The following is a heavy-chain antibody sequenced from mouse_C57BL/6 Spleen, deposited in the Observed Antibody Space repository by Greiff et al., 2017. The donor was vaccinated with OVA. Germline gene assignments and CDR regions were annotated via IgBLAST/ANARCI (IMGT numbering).Heavy chain of an antibody. J-gene: IGHJ2*01. CDR3: ARHYYDYGFDY. CDR1: GYTFTDYY. CDR2: INPNNGGT. D-gene: IGHD2-4*01. V-gene: IGHV1-26*01. Sequence: VQLQQSGPELVKPGASVKISCKASGYTFTDYYMNWVKQSHGKSLEWIGDINPNNGGTSYNQKFKGKATLTVDKSSSTAYMELRSLTSEDSAVYYCARHYYDYGFDYWGQGTTLTVSS.